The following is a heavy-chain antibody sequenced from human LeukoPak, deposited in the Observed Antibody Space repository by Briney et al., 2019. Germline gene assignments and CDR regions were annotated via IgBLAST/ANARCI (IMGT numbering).Heavy chain of an antibody. V-gene: IGHV1-2*02. D-gene: IGHD6-6*01. CDR1: GYTFTGYY. CDR2: INPNSGGT. CDR3: AREASYSSSSGYWFDP. Sequence: GASVKVSCKASGYTFTGYYMHWVRQAPAQGLEWMGWINPNSGGTNYAQKFQGRVTMTRDTSISTAYMELSRLRSDDTAVYYCAREASYSSSSGYWFDPWGQGTLVTVSS. J-gene: IGHJ5*02.